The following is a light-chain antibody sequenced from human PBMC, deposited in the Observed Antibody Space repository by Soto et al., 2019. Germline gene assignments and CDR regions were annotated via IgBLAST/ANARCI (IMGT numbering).Light chain of an antibody. CDR1: QSVSSSY. CDR2: GAS. V-gene: IGKV3-20*01. CDR3: QQYGSSPRT. Sequence: EIVLTQYPGTLSLSPGERATLACRASQSVSSSYLAWYQQKPGQAPRLLIYGASSRATGIPDRFSGSGSGTYFTLIISRLEPEDFAVYYCQQYGSSPRTFVQGTKVEIK. J-gene: IGKJ1*01.